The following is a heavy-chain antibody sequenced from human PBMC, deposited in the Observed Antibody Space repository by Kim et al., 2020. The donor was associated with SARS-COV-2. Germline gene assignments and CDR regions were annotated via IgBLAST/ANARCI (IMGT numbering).Heavy chain of an antibody. V-gene: IGHV4-59*13. CDR3: ARGGDTMIVVANDAFDI. Sequence: SETLSLTCTVSGGSISSYYWSWIRQPPGKGLEWIGYIYYSGSTNYNPSLKSRVTISVDTSKNQFSLKLSSVTAADTAVYYCARGGDTMIVVANDAFDIWGQGTMVTVSS. D-gene: IGHD3-22*01. CDR1: GGSISSYY. J-gene: IGHJ3*02. CDR2: IYYSGST.